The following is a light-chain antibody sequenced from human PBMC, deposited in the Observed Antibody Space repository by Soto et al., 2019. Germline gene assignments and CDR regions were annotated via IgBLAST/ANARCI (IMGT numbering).Light chain of an antibody. J-gene: IGLJ1*01. CDR1: RSDVAVYNY. CDR2: EVN. V-gene: IGLV2-8*01. CDR3: QSYESSSLSGFV. Sequence: QSVLTQPPSASGSPGQSVTVSCTGTRSDVAVYNYVSWYRQHPGKAPKLLIYEVNKRPSGVPDRFSGSKSGNTASLTVSGLQPEDEADYYCQSYESSSLSGFVFGRGTKVTVL.